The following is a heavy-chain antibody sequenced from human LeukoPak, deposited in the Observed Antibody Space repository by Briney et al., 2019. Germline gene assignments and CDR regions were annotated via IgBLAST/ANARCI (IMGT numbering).Heavy chain of an antibody. J-gene: IGHJ4*02. Sequence: PGGSLRLSCTTSGFTFGDYAMTWVRQAPGKGLEWVSFIRRKANGGTTEYAASVKGRFTISRDDSKSIAYLQMNSLKTEDTAVYYCTRTGSSGWYSLDYFDYWGQGTLVTVSS. V-gene: IGHV3-49*04. CDR1: GFTFGDYA. CDR3: TRTGSSGWYSLDYFDY. D-gene: IGHD6-19*01. CDR2: IRRKANGGTT.